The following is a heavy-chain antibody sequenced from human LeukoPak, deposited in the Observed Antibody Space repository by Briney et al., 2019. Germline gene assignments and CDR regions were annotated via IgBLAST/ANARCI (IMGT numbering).Heavy chain of an antibody. CDR1: GYSISSGYY. CDR2: IYHSGST. Sequence: PSETLSLTCAVSGYSISSGYYWGWIRQPPGKGLEWIGSIYHSGSTYYNPSLKSRVTISVDTSKNQFSLKLSSVTAADTAVYHCARHRPRITIFGVVIPGDQFTYYFDYWGQGTLVTVSS. D-gene: IGHD3-3*01. J-gene: IGHJ4*02. V-gene: IGHV4-38-2*01. CDR3: ARHRPRITIFGVVIPGDQFTYYFDY.